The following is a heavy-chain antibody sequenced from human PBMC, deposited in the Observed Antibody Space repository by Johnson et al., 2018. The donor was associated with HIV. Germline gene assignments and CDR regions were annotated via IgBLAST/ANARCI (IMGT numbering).Heavy chain of an antibody. CDR3: ARDRGAFDI. J-gene: IGHJ3*02. CDR1: GFTFSSYG. V-gene: IGHV3-30*02. Sequence: QVQLVESGGGVVQPGRSLRLSCAASGFTFSSYGMHWVRQAPGKGLEWVAFTQYDGSNKYYADSVKGRFTISRDNSKNTLYLQMNSLRAEDTAVYYCARDRGAFDIWGQGTMVTVSS. CDR2: TQYDGSNK.